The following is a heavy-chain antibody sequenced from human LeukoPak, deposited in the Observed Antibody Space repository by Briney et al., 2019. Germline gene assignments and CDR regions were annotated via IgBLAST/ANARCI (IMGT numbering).Heavy chain of an antibody. CDR3: ARGWAYSSSWAHYYYYYGMDV. CDR2: MNPNSGNT. V-gene: IGHV1-8*01. Sequence: ASVKVSCKASGYTFTSYDINWVRQATGQGLEWMGWMNPNSGNTGYAQKLQGRVTMTRNTSISTAYMELSSLRSEDTAVYYCARGWAYSSSWAHYYYYYGMDVWGQGTTVTVSS. CDR1: GYTFTSYD. D-gene: IGHD6-13*01. J-gene: IGHJ6*02.